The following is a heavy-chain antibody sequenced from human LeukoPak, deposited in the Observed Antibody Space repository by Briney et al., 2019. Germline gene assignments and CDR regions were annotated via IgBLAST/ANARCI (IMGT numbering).Heavy chain of an antibody. CDR1: GFIFSSYN. CDR2: ISTCSSYI. Sequence: GGSLRLSCAASGFIFSSYNMNWVRQAPGKGLEWVSSISTCSSYIYYADSVKGRFTISRDNAKNSLYLQMNSLRGEDTAVYYCARVLGYYYDSRGHDYWGQGTLVTVSS. CDR3: ARVLGYYYDSRGHDY. V-gene: IGHV3-21*01. D-gene: IGHD3-22*01. J-gene: IGHJ4*02.